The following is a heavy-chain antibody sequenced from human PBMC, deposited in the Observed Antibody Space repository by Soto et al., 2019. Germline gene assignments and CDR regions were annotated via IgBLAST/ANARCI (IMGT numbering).Heavy chain of an antibody. D-gene: IGHD6-19*01. V-gene: IGHV1-2*04. CDR2: INPNSGGT. CDR3: ARGHSSGWGQYYYYYYGMDV. Sequence: ASVKVSCKASGYTFTGYYMHWVRQAPEQGLEWMGWINPNSGGTNYAQKFQGWVTMTRDTSISTAYMELSRLRSDDTAVYYCARGHSSGWGQYYYYYYGMDVWGQGTTVTVSS. CDR1: GYTFTGYY. J-gene: IGHJ6*02.